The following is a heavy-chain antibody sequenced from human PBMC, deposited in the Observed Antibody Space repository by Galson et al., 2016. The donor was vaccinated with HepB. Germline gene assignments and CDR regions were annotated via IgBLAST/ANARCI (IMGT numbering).Heavy chain of an antibody. CDR3: ARGRLWFGERHYYGMDV. CDR2: IKEDGSEK. D-gene: IGHD3-10*01. V-gene: IGHV3-7*01. CDR1: GFTFSSYW. J-gene: IGHJ6*02. Sequence: SLRLSCAASGFTFSSYWMSWVRQAPEKGLEWVANIKEDGSEKYYVDSVKGRITISRDNAKNSLYLQMNSLRADDTSVSYCARGRLWFGERHYYGMDVWGQGTTVTVSS.